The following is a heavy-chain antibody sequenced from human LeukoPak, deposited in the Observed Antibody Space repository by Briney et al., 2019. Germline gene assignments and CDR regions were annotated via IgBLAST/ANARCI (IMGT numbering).Heavy chain of an antibody. CDR3: ARDLSQDIDGEFRFDY. D-gene: IGHD2/OR15-2a*01. V-gene: IGHV3-30*04. J-gene: IGHJ4*02. CDR1: GFTFSSYA. CDR2: ISYDGSNK. Sequence: GRSLRLSCAASGFTFSSYAMHWVRQAPGKGLEWVAVISYDGSNKYYADSVKGRFTISRDNSKNTLYLQMNSLRAEDTAVYYCARDLSQDIDGEFRFDYWGQGTLVTVSS.